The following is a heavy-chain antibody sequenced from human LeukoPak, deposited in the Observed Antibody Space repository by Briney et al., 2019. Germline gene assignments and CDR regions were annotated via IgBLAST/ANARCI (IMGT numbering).Heavy chain of an antibody. CDR1: DGSVTSHS. Sequence: SETLSLTCTVSDGSVTSHSWNWIRQPPGKGLEWIGDIYDSGSPNYNPSLKSRVTISVDSSKNQFSLKLTSVTAADTAIHYCARVDSSGYHTFFDYWGQGTLVTVSS. CDR3: ARVDSSGYHTFFDY. V-gene: IGHV4-59*02. J-gene: IGHJ4*02. CDR2: IYDSGSP. D-gene: IGHD3-22*01.